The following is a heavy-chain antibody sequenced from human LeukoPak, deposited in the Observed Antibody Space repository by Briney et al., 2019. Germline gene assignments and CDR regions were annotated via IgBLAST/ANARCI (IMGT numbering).Heavy chain of an antibody. CDR1: GGSISNYY. D-gene: IGHD1-26*01. CDR3: ARAIVGATWVFDY. Sequence: PSETLSLTCTVSGGSISNYYWSWIRQPPGKGLEWIGYIYYSGSTNYNPSLKSRVTISVDTSKNQFSLKLSSVTAADTAVYYCARAIVGATWVFDYWGQGTLVTVSS. V-gene: IGHV4-59*01. J-gene: IGHJ4*02. CDR2: IYYSGST.